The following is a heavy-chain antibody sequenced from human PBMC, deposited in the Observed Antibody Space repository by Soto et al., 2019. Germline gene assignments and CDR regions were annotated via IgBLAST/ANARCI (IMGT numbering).Heavy chain of an antibody. CDR2: ISAYNGKT. V-gene: IGHV1-18*01. Sequence: QVQLVQSGAEVKKPGASAKVSCKASGYTFSNYGINWMRQVPGQGLEWMGWISAYNGKTNYAQRFQGRVSMTTDTSTNTAYMELTSLRSDDTAVYYCARASGGGVGTTSYWGQGTPVTVSS. CDR1: GYTFSNYG. D-gene: IGHD1-26*01. CDR3: ARASGGGVGTTSY. J-gene: IGHJ4*02.